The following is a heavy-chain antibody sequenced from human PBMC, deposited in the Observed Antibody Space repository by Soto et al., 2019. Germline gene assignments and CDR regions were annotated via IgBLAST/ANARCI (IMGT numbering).Heavy chain of an antibody. V-gene: IGHV4-30-4*01. D-gene: IGHD3-10*01. Sequence: PSETLSLTCTVSGGSISSGDYYCSWIRKPPGRGLERIGYIYYSGGTYYNPSLKSRVTISVDTSKNQFSLKLSSVTAADTAVYYCGRGRRLWFASIYYYYGMDVWGQGTTVTVS. CDR2: IYYSGGT. CDR3: GRGRRLWFASIYYYYGMDV. CDR1: GGSISSGDYY. J-gene: IGHJ6*02.